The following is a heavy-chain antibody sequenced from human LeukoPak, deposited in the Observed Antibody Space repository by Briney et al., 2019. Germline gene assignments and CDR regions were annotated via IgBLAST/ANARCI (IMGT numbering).Heavy chain of an antibody. V-gene: IGHV3-9*01. Sequence: GRSLRLSCAASGFTFDDYAMHWVRQAPGKGLEWVSGISWIGDDIGHADSVKGRFTISRDNAKKSLSLQMNSLRTEDTALYYCSKGSGRSFDGGWYFDLWGRGTLVTVSS. CDR3: SKGSGRSFDGGWYFDL. J-gene: IGHJ2*01. CDR2: ISWIGDDI. CDR1: GFTFDDYA. D-gene: IGHD3-9*01.